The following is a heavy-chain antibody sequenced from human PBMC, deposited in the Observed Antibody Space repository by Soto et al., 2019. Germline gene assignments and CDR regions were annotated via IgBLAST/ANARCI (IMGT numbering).Heavy chain of an antibody. V-gene: IGHV4-31*03. CDR1: GGSISSGGTGSY. CDR2: IYYTGNT. D-gene: IGHD1-1*01. Sequence: QVQLQESGPGLVKPSQTLSLTCTVSGGSISSGGTGSYWTWIRQLPGKGLEWIGYIYYTGNTSYNPSLKSRTTISIDASENQFSLKLTSVTAADTAVYFCASGHDAYKVRYWGQGTLVTVSS. J-gene: IGHJ4*02. CDR3: ASGHDAYKVRY.